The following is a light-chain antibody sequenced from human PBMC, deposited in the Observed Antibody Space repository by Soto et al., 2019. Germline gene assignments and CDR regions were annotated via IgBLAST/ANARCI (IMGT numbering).Light chain of an antibody. CDR2: DAS. CDR1: QTISSW. V-gene: IGKV1-5*01. Sequence: DIPMTQSPSTLSGSVGDRVTITCRASQTISSWLAWYQQKPGKAPKVLIYDASSLESGVPSRFSGNGSGTEFTLTISSLRPDDFATYYCQQYDDYSLFTFGQGTKLEIK. J-gene: IGKJ2*01. CDR3: QQYDDYSLFT.